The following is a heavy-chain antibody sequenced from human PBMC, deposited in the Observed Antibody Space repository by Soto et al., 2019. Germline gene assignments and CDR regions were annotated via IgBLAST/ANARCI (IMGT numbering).Heavy chain of an antibody. Sequence: QVQLVESGGGVVQPGRSLRLSCAASGFTFSSYAMHWVRQAPGKGLEWVAVISYDGSNKYYADSVKGRFTISRDNSKNTLYLQMNSLRAEATAVYYCARGRGRGYSGYAPSLWAFDSWGQGTLVTVSS. J-gene: IGHJ4*02. V-gene: IGHV3-30-3*01. D-gene: IGHD5-12*01. CDR1: GFTFSSYA. CDR3: ARGRGRGYSGYAPSLWAFDS. CDR2: ISYDGSNK.